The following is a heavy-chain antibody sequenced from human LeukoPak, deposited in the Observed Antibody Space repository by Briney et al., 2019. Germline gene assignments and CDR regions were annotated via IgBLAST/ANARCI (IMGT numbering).Heavy chain of an antibody. V-gene: IGHV3-23*01. J-gene: IGHJ4*02. CDR2: ISDDGGST. Sequence: PGGSLRLSCAASGFTFSSYTMGWVRQAPGKGLEWVSAISDDGGSTYYADSVKGRFTISRDNSKNTLYMQMNSLRPEDTAVYYCAKGSGWQTLDYWGQGTLVTVSS. CDR3: AKGSGWQTLDY. D-gene: IGHD6-19*01. CDR1: GFTFSSYT.